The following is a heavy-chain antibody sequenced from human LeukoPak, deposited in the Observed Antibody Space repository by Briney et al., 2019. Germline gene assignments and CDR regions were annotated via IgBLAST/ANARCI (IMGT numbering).Heavy chain of an antibody. CDR1: GGSFSGYY. V-gene: IGHV4-34*01. CDR3: ARGPVYYYYYMDV. CDR2: INHSGST. J-gene: IGHJ6*03. Sequence: SETLSLTCAVYGGSFSGYYWSWIRQPPGKGLEWIGEINHSGSTDYNPSLKSRVTISVDTSKNQFSLKLSSVTAADTAVYYCARGPVYYYYYMDVWGKGTTVTVSS.